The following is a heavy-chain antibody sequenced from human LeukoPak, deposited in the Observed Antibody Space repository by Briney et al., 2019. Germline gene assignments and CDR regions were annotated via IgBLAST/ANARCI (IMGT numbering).Heavy chain of an antibody. V-gene: IGHV3-30*04. Sequence: GRSLRLSCAASGFTFSSYAMHWVRQAPGKGLEWVAVISYDGSNKYYADSVKGRFTISRDNAKNSLYLQMNSLRDEDTAVYYCARGGSGYSYGKIDSWGQGILVTVSS. CDR2: ISYDGSNK. D-gene: IGHD5-18*01. J-gene: IGHJ4*02. CDR3: ARGGSGYSYGKIDS. CDR1: GFTFSSYA.